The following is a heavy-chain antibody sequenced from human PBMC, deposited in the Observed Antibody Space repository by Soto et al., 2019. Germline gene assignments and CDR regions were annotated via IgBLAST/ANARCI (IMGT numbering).Heavy chain of an antibody. CDR1: GGSISSGGYY. D-gene: IGHD2-21*02. J-gene: IGHJ6*02. Sequence: QVQLQESGPGLVKPSQTLSLTCTVSGGSISSGGYYWSWIRQHPGKGLEWIGYIYYSGSTYHNPSLKSRVTISVDTSKNQFFLKLSSVTAADTAVYYWARVCGGDCHHGMDVWGQGTTVTVSS. CDR2: IYYSGST. V-gene: IGHV4-31*03. CDR3: ARVCGGDCHHGMDV.